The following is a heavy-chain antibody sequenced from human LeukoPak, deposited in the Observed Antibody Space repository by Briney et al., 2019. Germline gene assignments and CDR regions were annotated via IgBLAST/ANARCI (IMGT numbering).Heavy chain of an antibody. Sequence: ASVKVSCKVSGYTLTELSMHWVRQAPGKGLEWMGWISAYNGNTNYAQKLQGRVTMTTDTSTSTAYMELRSLRSDDTAVYYCAREPGVWLRYYYYYYYMDVWGKGTTVTVSS. CDR1: GYTLTELS. CDR2: ISAYNGNT. J-gene: IGHJ6*03. V-gene: IGHV1-18*01. D-gene: IGHD5-12*01. CDR3: AREPGVWLRYYYYYYYMDV.